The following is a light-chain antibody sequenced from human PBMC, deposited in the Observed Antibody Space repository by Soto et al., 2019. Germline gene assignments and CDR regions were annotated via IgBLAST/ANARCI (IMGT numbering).Light chain of an antibody. Sequence: QSVLAQPASVSGSLEQSITISCTGTSSDVGAYDYVSWYQQHPGKAPKLIIYEVTNRPSGVSNRFSGSKSGNTASLTISGLQAEDEADYYCSSYTSTSTYVFGTGTKLTVL. CDR3: SSYTSTSTYV. CDR1: SSDVGAYDY. J-gene: IGLJ1*01. V-gene: IGLV2-14*01. CDR2: EVT.